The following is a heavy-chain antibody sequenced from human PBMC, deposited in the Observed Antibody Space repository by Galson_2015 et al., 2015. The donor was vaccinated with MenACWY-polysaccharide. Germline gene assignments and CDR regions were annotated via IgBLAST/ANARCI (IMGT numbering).Heavy chain of an antibody. J-gene: IGHJ4*02. Sequence: SLRLSCAASGFTFSNYWMHWVRHAPGEGLVWVSRIKSDGSTTDNADSVKGRFIISRDNAKNTLYLEMNSLRAEDTAVYYCARGITSSNWGQGTLVTVST. CDR3: ARGITSSN. CDR1: GFTFSNYW. V-gene: IGHV3-74*01. D-gene: IGHD6-6*01. CDR2: IKSDGSTT.